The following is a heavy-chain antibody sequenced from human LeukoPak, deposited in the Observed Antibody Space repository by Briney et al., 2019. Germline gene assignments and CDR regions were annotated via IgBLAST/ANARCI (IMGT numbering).Heavy chain of an antibody. CDR3: VRGGIVVVPAAISYFDY. J-gene: IGHJ4*02. CDR2: INHSGST. CDR1: GGSFSGYY. D-gene: IGHD2-2*02. Sequence: SETLSLTCAVYGGSFSGYYWSWIRQPPGKGLEWIGEINHSGSTNYNPSLKSRVTISVDTSKNQFSLKLSSVTAADTAVYYCVRGGIVVVPAAISYFDYWGQGTLVTVSS. V-gene: IGHV4-34*01.